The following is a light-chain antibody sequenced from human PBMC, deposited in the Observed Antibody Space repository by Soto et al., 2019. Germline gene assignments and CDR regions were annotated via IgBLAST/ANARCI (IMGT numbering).Light chain of an antibody. J-gene: IGKJ4*01. Sequence: DIQLTQSHSTLSGSVGDRVTLTCLASQTISSWLAWYQQKPGKAPKLLIYDASNLETGVPSRFSGSGSGTDFTFTISSLQPEDIATYYCQQYDNLPLTFGGGTKVDIK. CDR2: DAS. CDR3: QQYDNLPLT. CDR1: QTISSW. V-gene: IGKV1-33*01.